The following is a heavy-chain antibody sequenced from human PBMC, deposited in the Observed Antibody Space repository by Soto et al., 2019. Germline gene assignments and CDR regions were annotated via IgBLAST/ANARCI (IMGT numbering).Heavy chain of an antibody. J-gene: IGHJ5*02. CDR2: IIPIFGTA. CDR3: VRHRGSPYCSTTSCYGYSFDP. V-gene: IGHV1-69*06. Sequence: ASVKVSCKASGGTFSSYAISWVRQAPGQGLEWMGGIIPIFGTANYAQKFQGRVTITADKSTSTAYMELSSLRSEDTAVYYCVRHRGSPYCSTTSCYGYSFDPSGQGTLVTVYS. D-gene: IGHD2-2*01. CDR1: GGTFSSYA.